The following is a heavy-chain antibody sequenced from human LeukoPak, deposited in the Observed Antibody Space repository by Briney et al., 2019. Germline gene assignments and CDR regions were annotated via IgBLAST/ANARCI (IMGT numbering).Heavy chain of an antibody. D-gene: IGHD3-22*01. CDR2: ISYDGSNK. Sequence: GRSLRLSCAASGFTFSSYGMHWVRQAPGKGLEWVAVISYDGSNKYYADSVKGRFTISRDNSKNTLYLQMNSLRAEDTAVYYCAKPAYDSSGYSPLFDYWGQGTPVTVSS. V-gene: IGHV3-30*18. CDR3: AKPAYDSSGYSPLFDY. CDR1: GFTFSSYG. J-gene: IGHJ4*02.